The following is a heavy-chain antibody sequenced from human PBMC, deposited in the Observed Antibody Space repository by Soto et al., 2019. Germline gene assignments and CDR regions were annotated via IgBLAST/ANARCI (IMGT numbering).Heavy chain of an antibody. D-gene: IGHD2-2*01. CDR2: IYYSGST. CDR3: ARRRVRPYCSSTSCSMDV. V-gene: IGHV4-39*01. CDR1: GGSISSSSYY. J-gene: IGHJ6*04. Sequence: SETLSLTCTVSGGSISSSSYYWGWIRQPPGKGLEWIGSIYYSGSTYYNPSLKSRVTISVDTSKNQFSLKLSSVTAADTAVYYCARRRVRPYCSSTSCSMDVWGKGTTVTFSS.